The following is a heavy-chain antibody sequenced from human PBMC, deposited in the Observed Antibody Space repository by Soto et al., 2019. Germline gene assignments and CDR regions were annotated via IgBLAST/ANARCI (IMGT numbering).Heavy chain of an antibody. J-gene: IGHJ5*02. CDR2: ISSSSSTI. D-gene: IGHD4-4*01. Sequence: PGGSLRLSCAASGFTFSSYSMNWVRQAPGRGLEWVSYISSSSSTIYYADSVKGRFTISRDNAKNSLYLQMNSLRDEDTAVYYCARDPLVTLPYNWFDPWGQGTLVTVSS. CDR1: GFTFSSYS. V-gene: IGHV3-48*02. CDR3: ARDPLVTLPYNWFDP.